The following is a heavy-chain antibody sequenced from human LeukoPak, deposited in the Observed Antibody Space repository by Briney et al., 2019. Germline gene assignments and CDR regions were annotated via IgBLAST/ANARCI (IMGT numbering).Heavy chain of an antibody. CDR1: GFTLSNFA. J-gene: IGHJ4*02. CDR2: ISVSGGST. Sequence: PGGSLRLSCAASGFTLSNFAMTWIRQAPGKGLEWVSVISVSGGSTYYADSVKGRLTIFRDNSKNTLYLQMDSLRAEDTAVYFCAKQSAGSSTWYSLHFDYWGQGTLVTVSS. CDR3: AKQSAGSSTWYSLHFDY. V-gene: IGHV3-23*01. D-gene: IGHD2-2*01.